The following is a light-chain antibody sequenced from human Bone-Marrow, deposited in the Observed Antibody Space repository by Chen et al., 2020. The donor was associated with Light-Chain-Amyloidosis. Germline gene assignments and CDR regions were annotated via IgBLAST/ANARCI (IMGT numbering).Light chain of an antibody. Sequence: SYLLTQPSSVSVAPGQTATIACGGNNIGSTSVHWYQQTPGQAPLLVVYDDSDRPSGIPERLSGSNSGNTATLTISRVEAGDEADYYCQVWDRSRDRPVFGGGTKLTVL. CDR2: DDS. CDR3: QVWDRSRDRPV. J-gene: IGLJ3*02. V-gene: IGLV3-21*02. CDR1: NIGSTS.